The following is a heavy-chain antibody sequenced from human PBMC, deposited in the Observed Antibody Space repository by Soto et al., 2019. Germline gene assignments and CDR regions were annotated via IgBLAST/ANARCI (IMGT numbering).Heavy chain of an antibody. CDR1: GFTLGTYG. V-gene: IGHV3-23*01. D-gene: IGHD3-3*01. CDR3: AKDKERGGYDSDFDS. J-gene: IGHJ4*02. CDR2: ITGGNT. Sequence: EVQLLESGGGLIQPGVSLRLSCAASGFTLGTYGMGWVRQAPGKGLEWVSTITGGNTYYAASVKGRFTISRDNSKNTLYLQMSNLRAEDTALYYCAKDKERGGYDSDFDSWGQGTLVTFSS.